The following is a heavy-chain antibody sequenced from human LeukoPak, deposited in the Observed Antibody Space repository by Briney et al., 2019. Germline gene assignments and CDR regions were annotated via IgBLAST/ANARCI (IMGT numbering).Heavy chain of an antibody. D-gene: IGHD3-10*01. Sequence: PGGSLRLSCAASGFTFSSYAMSWVRQAPGKGLEWVSAISGSGGSTYYADSVKGRFTISRDNSKNTLYLQMNSLRAEDTAVYYCAKDPRRYGSGGQRSDYWGQGTLVTVSS. CDR2: ISGSGGST. CDR1: GFTFSSYA. V-gene: IGHV3-23*01. CDR3: AKDPRRYGSGGQRSDY. J-gene: IGHJ4*02.